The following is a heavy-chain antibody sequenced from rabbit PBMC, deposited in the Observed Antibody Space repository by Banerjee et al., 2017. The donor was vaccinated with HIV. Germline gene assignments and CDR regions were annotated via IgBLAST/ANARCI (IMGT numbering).Heavy chain of an antibody. D-gene: IGHD6-1*01. V-gene: IGHV1S40*01. CDR1: GFSFSSSDY. CDR2: IAGSSGRT. CDR3: ARVFYSYVDL. Sequence: QSLEESGGDLVKPGASLTLTCTASGFSFSSSDYMCWVRQAPGKGLEWISCIAGSSGRTYYASWAKGRFTISKTSSTTVTLQMTSLTAADTATYFCARVFYSYVDLWGPGTLVTVS. J-gene: IGHJ4*01.